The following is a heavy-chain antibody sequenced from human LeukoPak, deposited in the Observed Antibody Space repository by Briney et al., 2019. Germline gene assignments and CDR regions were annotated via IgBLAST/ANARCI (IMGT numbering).Heavy chain of an antibody. CDR1: GYTFTDYG. Sequence: ASVKVSCKASGYTFTDYGVTWVRQAPGQGLEWMGWISGYNSNTNYAQKLQGRVILTTDTSTSTAYMELRSLRSDDTAVYYCAGALTSSPNLAYFAPWGQGTLVTVSS. CDR3: AGALTSSPNLAYFAP. V-gene: IGHV1-18*01. J-gene: IGHJ5*02. CDR2: ISGYNSNT. D-gene: IGHD2-2*01.